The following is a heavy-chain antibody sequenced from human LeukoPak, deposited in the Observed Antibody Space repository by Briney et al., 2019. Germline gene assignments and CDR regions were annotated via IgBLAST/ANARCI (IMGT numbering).Heavy chain of an antibody. CDR2: IYYIGST. J-gene: IGHJ4*02. D-gene: IGHD3-22*01. V-gene: IGHV4-59*01. CDR3: ARRTTLDYDISAYSDFDY. Sequence: PSETLSLTCTVSGGSISSYYWSWIRQPPGKGLEWIGYIYYIGSTNYNPSLKSRVTISVDTSKNQFSLQLSSVNAADTALSSFARRTTLDYDISAYSDFDYWGQGTPVTAS. CDR1: GGSISSYY.